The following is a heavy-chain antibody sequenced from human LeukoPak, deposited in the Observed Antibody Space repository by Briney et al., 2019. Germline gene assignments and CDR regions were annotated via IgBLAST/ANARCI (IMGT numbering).Heavy chain of an antibody. CDR1: GGTFSSYD. J-gene: IGHJ3*02. CDR3: ARNSGTYPLQLNDAFDI. D-gene: IGHD1-26*01. CDR2: MNPNSGNT. V-gene: IGHV1-8*03. Sequence: GSSVKVSCKASGGTFSSYDINWVRQATGQGLEWMGWMNPNSGNTGYAQKFQGRVTITRNTSISTAYMELSSLRSEDTALYYCARNSGTYPLQLNDAFDIWGQGTVVTVSS.